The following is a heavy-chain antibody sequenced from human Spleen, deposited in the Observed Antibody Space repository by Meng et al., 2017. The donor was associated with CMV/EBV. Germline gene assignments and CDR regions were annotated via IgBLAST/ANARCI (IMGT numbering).Heavy chain of an antibody. V-gene: IGHV3-7*01. D-gene: IGHD3-3*01. J-gene: IGHJ6*02. CDR3: ARDRLTYYDFWSGYNTGSYYGMDV. CDR2: INQDGSEK. Sequence: GESLKISCAASGFTFSSYWMSWVRQAPGKGLECVANINQDGSEKYYVDSVKGRFTISRDNAKNSLYLQMNSLRAEDTAVYYCARDRLTYYDFWSGYNTGSYYGMDVWGQGTTVTVSS. CDR1: GFTFSSYW.